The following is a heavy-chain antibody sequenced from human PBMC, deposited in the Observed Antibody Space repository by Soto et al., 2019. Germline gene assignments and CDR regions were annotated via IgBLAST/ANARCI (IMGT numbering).Heavy chain of an antibody. CDR2: IYCSGST. Sequence: QVQLQESGPGLVKPSETLSLTCTASGGSISSYYWSWIRQPPGKGLEWIGYIYCSGSTNYNPPLKSRVTISVDTSKNQFSLKLSSVTAADTAVYYCARSDGRYWGQGTLVTVSS. CDR1: GGSISSYY. V-gene: IGHV4-59*01. J-gene: IGHJ4*02. CDR3: ARSDGRY.